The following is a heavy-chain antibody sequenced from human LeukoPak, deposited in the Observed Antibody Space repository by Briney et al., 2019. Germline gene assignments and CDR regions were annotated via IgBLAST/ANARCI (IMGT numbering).Heavy chain of an antibody. Sequence: GGSLRLSCAASGFTFSSYGMHWVRQAPGKGLEWVAFISYDGSNDNYADSVKGRFTISRDNSKNTVDLQLNSLRTEDTAVYYSARGNGAPNWFDSWGQGTLVTVSS. V-gene: IGHV3-30*03. CDR2: ISYDGSND. J-gene: IGHJ5*01. CDR1: GFTFSSYG. D-gene: IGHD1-1*01. CDR3: ARGNGAPNWFDS.